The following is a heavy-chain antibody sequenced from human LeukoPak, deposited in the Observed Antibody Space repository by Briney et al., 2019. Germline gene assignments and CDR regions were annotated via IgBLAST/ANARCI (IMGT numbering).Heavy chain of an antibody. D-gene: IGHD2-2*01. CDR1: GGSISSYY. CDR2: IYYSGST. V-gene: IGHV4-59*01. Sequence: SETLSLTCTVSGGSISSYYWSWIRQPPGKGLEWIGYIYYSGSTNYNPSLKSRVTISVDTSKNQFSLKLSSVTAADTAVYYCARAAGGESSTSNANYYHYYMDVWGKGTTVTVSS. CDR3: ARAAGGESSTSNANYYHYYMDV. J-gene: IGHJ6*03.